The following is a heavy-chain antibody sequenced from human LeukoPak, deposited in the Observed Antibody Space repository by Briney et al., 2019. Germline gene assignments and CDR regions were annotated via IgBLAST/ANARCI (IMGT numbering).Heavy chain of an antibody. J-gene: IGHJ6*02. CDR1: GFTFSSYA. CDR3: ARGQNPPPRYDSSGYPPYYYYYGMDV. V-gene: IGHV3-30*04. Sequence: GGSLRLSCAASGFTFSSYAMHWVRQAPGKGLEWVAVISYGGSNKCYADSVKGRFTISRDNSKNTLYLQMNSLRAEDTAVYYCARGQNPPPRYDSSGYPPYYYYYGMDVWGQGTTVTVSS. CDR2: ISYGGSNK. D-gene: IGHD3-22*01.